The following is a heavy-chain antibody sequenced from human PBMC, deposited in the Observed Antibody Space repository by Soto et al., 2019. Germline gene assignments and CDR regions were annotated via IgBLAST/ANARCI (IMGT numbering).Heavy chain of an antibody. J-gene: IGHJ3*02. Sequence: GVSLRLSCVASGFTFSSYWMHWVRQAPGKGLVWVSRINSDGSTINYADSVKGRFTISRDNAKNTLYLQMNSLRAEDTSVYYCVRRYYDFWSGYYAFDIWGQGTMVTVSS. CDR1: GFTFSSYW. CDR3: VRRYYDFWSGYYAFDI. CDR2: INSDGSTI. D-gene: IGHD3-3*01. V-gene: IGHV3-74*01.